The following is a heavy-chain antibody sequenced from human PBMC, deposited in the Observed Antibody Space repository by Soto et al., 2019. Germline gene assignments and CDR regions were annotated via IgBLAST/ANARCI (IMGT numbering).Heavy chain of an antibody. CDR1: GFNFKKFA. CDR2: ISCCGGST. V-gene: IGHV3-23*01. J-gene: IGHJ4*02. Sequence: EVQLLESGGGVVQPGGSLRLSCVASGFNFKKFAMAWVRQAPGEGLEWVSGISCCGGSTSYADSVKGRFSIARDDSKNTLSLQMNRLRVEDTAQYYCATADGEQWLVPHLDNWGQGTLVTVS. CDR3: ATADGEQWLVPHLDN. D-gene: IGHD6-19*01.